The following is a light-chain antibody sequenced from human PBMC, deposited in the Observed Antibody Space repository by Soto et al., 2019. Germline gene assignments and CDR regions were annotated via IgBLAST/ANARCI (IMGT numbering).Light chain of an antibody. CDR1: QGISGF. Sequence: IPLTQSPSSMSASIGDRVTITFRASQGISGFLAWYQQKPGKAPKLLIYAASTLQSGVPSRISGSGSGTDFPLTISSLQPEDFATYYCRQLNSYPITFGQGTRLEIK. CDR2: AAS. J-gene: IGKJ5*01. V-gene: IGKV1-9*01. CDR3: RQLNSYPIT.